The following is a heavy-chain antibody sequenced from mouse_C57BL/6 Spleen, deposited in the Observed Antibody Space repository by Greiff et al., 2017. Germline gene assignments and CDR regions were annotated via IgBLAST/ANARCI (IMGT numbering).Heavy chain of an antibody. CDR1: GFTFSSYG. CDR2: ISSGGSYT. Sequence: EVMLVESGGDLVKPGGSLKLSCAASGFTFSSYGMSWVRQTPDKRLEWVATISSGGSYTYYPDSVKGRFTISRDNAKNTLYLQMSSLKSEDTAMYYCARHEDYDDSFYAMDYWGQGTSVTVSS. CDR3: ARHEDYDDSFYAMDY. V-gene: IGHV5-6*01. J-gene: IGHJ4*01. D-gene: IGHD2-4*01.